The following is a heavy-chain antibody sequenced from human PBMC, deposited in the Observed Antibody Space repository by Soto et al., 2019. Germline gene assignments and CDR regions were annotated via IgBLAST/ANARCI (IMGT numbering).Heavy chain of an antibody. CDR2: LFSGGNT. V-gene: IGHV3-53*01. CDR1: GFIVTSDY. CDR3: SRGGDSVRGGRCYPHEFDP. Sequence: VQRVESGGGLIQPGKSLRLSCEDSGFIVTSDYRSGGRQAPGKGREWVSVLFSGGNTYYADSGNGRCTISRDSAKNPMLLQMNSLRAEDTAAYSCSRGGDSVRGGRCYPHEFDPWGQGTWVTFSS. J-gene: IGHJ5*02. D-gene: IGHD2-15*01.